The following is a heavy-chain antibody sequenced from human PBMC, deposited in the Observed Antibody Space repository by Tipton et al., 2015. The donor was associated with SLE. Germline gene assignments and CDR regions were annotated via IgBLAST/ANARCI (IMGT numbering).Heavy chain of an antibody. Sequence: TLSLTCAVYGGSFSGYYWSWIRQPPGKGLEWIGEINHSGSTNYNPSLKSRVTISVDTSKNQFSLKLSSVTAADTAVYYCARHYYDSSGYYDDYWGQGTLVTVSS. D-gene: IGHD3-22*01. CDR2: INHSGST. V-gene: IGHV4-34*01. J-gene: IGHJ4*02. CDR3: ARHYYDSSGYYDDY. CDR1: GGSFSGYY.